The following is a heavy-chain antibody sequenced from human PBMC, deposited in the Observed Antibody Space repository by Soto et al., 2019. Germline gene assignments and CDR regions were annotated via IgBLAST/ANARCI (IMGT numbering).Heavy chain of an antibody. CDR3: ARGYTYYDILTGPSGFDY. J-gene: IGHJ4*02. Sequence: GSLRLSCAASGFTFSSYSMNWVRQAPGKGLEWVSSISSSSSYIYYADSVKGRFTISRDNAKNSLYLQMNSLRAEDTAVYYCARGYTYYDILTGPSGFDYWGQGTLVTVSS. V-gene: IGHV3-21*01. D-gene: IGHD3-9*01. CDR2: ISSSSSYI. CDR1: GFTFSSYS.